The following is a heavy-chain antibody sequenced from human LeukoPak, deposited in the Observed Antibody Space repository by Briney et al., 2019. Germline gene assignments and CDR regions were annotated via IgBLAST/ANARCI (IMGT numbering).Heavy chain of an antibody. CDR1: GGSISSSSYY. D-gene: IGHD1-26*01. J-gene: IGHJ6*02. CDR3: ARGWELKLYYGMDV. V-gene: IGHV4-39*07. CDR2: IYYSGST. Sequence: SETLSLTCTVSGGSISSSSYYWGWIRQPPGKGLEWIGSIYYSGSTYYNPSLKSRVTISVDTSKNQFSLKLSSVTAADTAVYYCARGWELKLYYGMDVWGQGTTVTVSS.